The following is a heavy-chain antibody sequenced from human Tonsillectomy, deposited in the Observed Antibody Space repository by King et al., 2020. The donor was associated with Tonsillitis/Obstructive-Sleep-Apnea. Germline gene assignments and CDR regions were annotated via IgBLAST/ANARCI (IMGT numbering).Heavy chain of an antibody. CDR2: INHSGST. J-gene: IGHJ6*02. CDR1: GGSFSGYY. D-gene: IGHD3-3*01. CDR3: ANVPVWSGYSRPYYYYGMDV. V-gene: IGHV4-34*01. Sequence: VQLQQWGAGLLKPSETLSLTCAVYGGSFSGYYWSWIRQPPGKGLEWIGEINHSGSTNYNPSLKSRVTISVDTSKNQFSLKLSSVTAADTAVYYCANVPVWSGYSRPYYYYGMDVWGQGTTVTVSS.